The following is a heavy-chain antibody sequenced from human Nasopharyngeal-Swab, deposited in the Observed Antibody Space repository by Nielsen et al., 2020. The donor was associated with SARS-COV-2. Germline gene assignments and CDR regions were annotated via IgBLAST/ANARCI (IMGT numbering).Heavy chain of an antibody. Sequence: SETLSLTCTVSGGSISSYYWSWIRQPQGKGLEWIGYINYSGSTNYNPSLKSRVTISVDTSKNQFSLKLSSVTAADTAVYYCARARYCSSTSCYYDGGMDVWGQGTTVTVSS. V-gene: IGHV4-59*01. CDR3: ARARYCSSTSCYYDGGMDV. J-gene: IGHJ6*02. D-gene: IGHD2-2*01. CDR1: GGSISSYY. CDR2: INYSGST.